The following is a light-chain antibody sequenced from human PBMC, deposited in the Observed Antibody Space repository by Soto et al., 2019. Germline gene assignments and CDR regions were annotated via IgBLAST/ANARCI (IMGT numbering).Light chain of an antibody. Sequence: EIMMTQSPGTLSASPGERATLSCRASQSVSSNLAWYQQKPGQAPRLLIYAVSTRATGIPARFSGSGSGTEFTLTICSLQSEDFAVYSCQQYNKWPLTFGQGTKVEIK. CDR3: QQYNKWPLT. J-gene: IGKJ1*01. CDR1: QSVSSN. V-gene: IGKV3-15*01. CDR2: AVS.